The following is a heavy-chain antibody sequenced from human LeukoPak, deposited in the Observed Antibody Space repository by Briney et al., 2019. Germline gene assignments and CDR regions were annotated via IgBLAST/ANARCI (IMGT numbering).Heavy chain of an antibody. Sequence: GEPLQTSCKAFGSSFAYYWIGWVRPIPGKGLGWMGIIFPGDSDTRYSPSFQGQVTISADKSISTAYLQWSSLRASDTAMYYCARCGEIATISSCYFDYWGQGTLVTVSS. CDR2: IFPGDSDT. V-gene: IGHV5-51*01. J-gene: IGHJ4*02. D-gene: IGHD5-24*01. CDR1: GSSFAYYW. CDR3: ARCGEIATISSCYFDY.